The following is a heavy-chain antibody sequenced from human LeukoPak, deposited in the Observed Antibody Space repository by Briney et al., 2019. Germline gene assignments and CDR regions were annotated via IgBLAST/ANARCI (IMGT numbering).Heavy chain of an antibody. Sequence: SETLSLTCTVSGGSISSYYWSWIRQPPGKGLEWIGDIYYSGSTNYNPSLKSRVTISVATSKNQFSLKLSSVTAADTAVYYCARGPRYNWNYGWYMDVWGKGTTVTVSS. J-gene: IGHJ6*03. D-gene: IGHD1-7*01. CDR1: GGSISSYY. CDR2: IYYSGST. CDR3: ARGPRYNWNYGWYMDV. V-gene: IGHV4-59*01.